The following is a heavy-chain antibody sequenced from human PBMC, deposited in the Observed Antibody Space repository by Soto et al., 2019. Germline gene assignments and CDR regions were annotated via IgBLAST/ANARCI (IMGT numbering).Heavy chain of an antibody. Sequence: PSEILSLTCTVSGGSISSYYWSWIRQPPGKGLEWIGYIYYSGSTNYNPSLRSRVTISVDTSKNQFSLKLSSVTAADTAVYYCARVRGGSYPIDYWGQGTLVTVSS. CDR1: GGSISSYY. CDR3: ARVRGGSYPIDY. D-gene: IGHD1-26*01. V-gene: IGHV4-59*01. J-gene: IGHJ4*02. CDR2: IYYSGST.